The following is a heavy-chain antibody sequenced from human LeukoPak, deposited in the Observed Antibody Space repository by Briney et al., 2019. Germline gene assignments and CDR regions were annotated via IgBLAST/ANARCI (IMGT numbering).Heavy chain of an antibody. CDR3: ARGFDGANAFDL. J-gene: IGHJ3*01. V-gene: IGHV3-7*01. Sequence: PGGSLRLSCVASRFIISDYWMNWVRHAPGKGLEGVANIKQDGTEKYYVDSVKGRFTIARDNDKNSMYLKRKSLRAEATAVYYCARGFDGANAFDLWGKGTLVTVSS. CDR2: IKQDGTEK. CDR1: RFIISDYW.